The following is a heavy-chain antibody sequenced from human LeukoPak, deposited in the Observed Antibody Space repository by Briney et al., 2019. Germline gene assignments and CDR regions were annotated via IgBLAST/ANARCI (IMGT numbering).Heavy chain of an antibody. CDR3: AREKYYYDSSGYYYPHFDY. CDR1: GGTFSSYA. Sequence: SVKVSCKASGGTFSSYAISWVRQAPGQGLEWMGRIIPIFGTANYAQKFQGRVTITTDESTSTAYMALSSLRSEDTAVYYCAREKYYYDSSGYYYPHFDYWGQGTLVTVSS. V-gene: IGHV1-69*05. J-gene: IGHJ4*02. D-gene: IGHD3-22*01. CDR2: IIPIFGTA.